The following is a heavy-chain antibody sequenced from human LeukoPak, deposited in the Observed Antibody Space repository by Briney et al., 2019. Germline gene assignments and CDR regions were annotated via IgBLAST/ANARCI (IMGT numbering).Heavy chain of an antibody. Sequence: SETLSLTCSVSGGSLHTYFWNWIRQPAGKGLEWLGRIYSTGSTTYNPSLKSRVTMSVDMSENQFSLKVTSVTAADTAVFFCARDPSGHGYFDYWGQGMLVTVSS. CDR3: ARDPSGHGYFDY. CDR1: GGSLHTYF. J-gene: IGHJ4*02. CDR2: IYSTGST. V-gene: IGHV4-4*07. D-gene: IGHD6-25*01.